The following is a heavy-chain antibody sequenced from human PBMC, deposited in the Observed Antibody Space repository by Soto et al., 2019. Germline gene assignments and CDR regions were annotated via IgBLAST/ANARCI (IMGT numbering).Heavy chain of an antibody. V-gene: IGHV1-69*13. J-gene: IGHJ6*02. Sequence: SVKVSCKASGGTFISHAISWVRQAPGQGLEWMGGIIPFFKAANYAQKFQGRVTITADESTSTAYMELSSLRSEDTAVYYCARAYYSGSGILTHTYYYYGMDVLGQGTTVTVSS. CDR1: GGTFISHA. CDR2: IIPFFKAA. CDR3: ARAYYSGSGILTHTYYYYGMDV. D-gene: IGHD3-10*01.